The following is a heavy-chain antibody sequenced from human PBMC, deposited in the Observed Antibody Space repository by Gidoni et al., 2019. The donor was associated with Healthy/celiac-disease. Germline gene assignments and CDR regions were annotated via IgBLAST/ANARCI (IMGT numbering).Heavy chain of an antibody. Sequence: QLQLQESGPGLVKPSETLSLTCTVSGGSLSSSSYYWGWIRQPPGKGLEWIGSIYYSGSTYYNPSLKSRVTISVDTSKNQFSLKLSSVTAADTAVYYCARRWEYCGGDCSVYFDYWGQGTLVTVSS. J-gene: IGHJ4*02. CDR1: GGSLSSSSYY. D-gene: IGHD2-21*02. V-gene: IGHV4-39*01. CDR2: IYYSGST. CDR3: ARRWEYCGGDCSVYFDY.